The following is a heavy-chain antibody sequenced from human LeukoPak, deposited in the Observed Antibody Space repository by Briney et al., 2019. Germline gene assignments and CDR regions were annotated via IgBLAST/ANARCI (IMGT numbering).Heavy chain of an antibody. J-gene: IGHJ6*03. CDR2: FYSGGDT. CDR3: ARDPYSGNYGAYYYYMDV. D-gene: IGHD1-26*01. CDR1: GFTFSSYG. V-gene: IGHV3-21*06. Sequence: GGSLRLSCAASGFTFSSYGMHWVRQAPGKGLEWVSIFYSGGDTYYADSVKGRFTISRDNAKNSLYLQMDSLRVEDTAVYYCARDPYSGNYGAYYYYMDVWGKGTTVTISS.